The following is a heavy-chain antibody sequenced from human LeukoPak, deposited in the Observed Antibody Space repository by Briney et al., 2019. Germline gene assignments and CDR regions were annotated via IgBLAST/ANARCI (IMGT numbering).Heavy chain of an antibody. CDR1: GYSFTSYW. D-gene: IGHD1-1*01. Sequence: GESLQISCRGSGYSFTSYWIGWVRQMPGKGLEWMGIIYPGDSDTRYSPSFQGQVTISADKSISTAYLQWSSLKASDTAMYYCARVLQLERFDYWGQGTLVTVSS. CDR2: IYPGDSDT. J-gene: IGHJ4*02. V-gene: IGHV5-51*01. CDR3: ARVLQLERFDY.